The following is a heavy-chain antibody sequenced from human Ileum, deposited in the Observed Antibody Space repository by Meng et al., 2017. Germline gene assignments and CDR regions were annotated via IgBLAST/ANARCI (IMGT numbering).Heavy chain of an antibody. CDR3: AKRPHTWYHGYFDY. J-gene: IGHJ4*02. CDR2: INNNSSQK. CDR1: GYTFSDYW. D-gene: IGHD6-13*01. V-gene: IGHV3-7*05. Sequence: QAHSAGGVVNPGGSMMLSCTTSGYTFSDYWMNWVRQGPGKGVEWVAGINNNSSQKAYVDSVTGRFIISRDNSKNTPYLQMSSLRAADTAVYYCAKRPHTWYHGYFDYWGQGTLVTVSS.